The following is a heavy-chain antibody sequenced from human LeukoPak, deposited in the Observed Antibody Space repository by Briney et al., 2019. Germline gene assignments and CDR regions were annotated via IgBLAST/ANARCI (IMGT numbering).Heavy chain of an antibody. CDR2: ISYDGSNK. Sequence: GGSLRLSCAASGFTFSSYAMHWVRQAPGKGLEWVAVISYDGSNKYYADSVKGRFTISRDNSKNTLYLQMNSLGAEDTAVYYCARAGTEWELLGGPYYYYMDVWGKGTTVTVSS. D-gene: IGHD1-26*01. CDR1: GFTFSSYA. CDR3: ARAGTEWELLGGPYYYYMDV. V-gene: IGHV3-30-3*01. J-gene: IGHJ6*03.